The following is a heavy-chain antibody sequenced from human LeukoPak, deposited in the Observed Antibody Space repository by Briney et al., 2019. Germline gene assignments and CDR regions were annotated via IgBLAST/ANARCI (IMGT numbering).Heavy chain of an antibody. Sequence: GGSLRLSCAASGFTFSSYAMSWVRQAPGKGLEWVSAISGSGGSTYYADSVKGRFTISRDNSKNTLYLQMNSLRAEDTAVYYCAKVPLGINGWYAEYFQHWGQGTLVTVSS. CDR3: AKVPLGINGWYAEYFQH. V-gene: IGHV3-23*01. J-gene: IGHJ1*01. D-gene: IGHD6-19*01. CDR2: ISGSGGST. CDR1: GFTFSSYA.